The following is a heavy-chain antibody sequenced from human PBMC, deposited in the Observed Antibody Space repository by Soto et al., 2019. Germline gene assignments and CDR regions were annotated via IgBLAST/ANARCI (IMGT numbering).Heavy chain of an antibody. CDR1: GFTVSSNY. CDR2: IYSGGDT. D-gene: IGHD4-17*01. J-gene: IGHJ4*02. CDR3: ATGKVDYGDSYFDY. Sequence: PGGSLRLSCLASGFTVSSNYMNWVRQAPGKGPEWVSVIYSGGDTYYVDSVRGRFTISRDNSKNTVYLQMNSLRAEDTAVYYCATGKVDYGDSYFDYWGQGTLVTVSS. V-gene: IGHV3-53*01.